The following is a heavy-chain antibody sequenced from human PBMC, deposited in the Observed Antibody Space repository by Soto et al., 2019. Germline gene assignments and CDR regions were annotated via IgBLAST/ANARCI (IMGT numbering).Heavy chain of an antibody. D-gene: IGHD4-4*01. CDR3: SKYLSETKNYDYYAMDV. J-gene: IGHJ6*01. V-gene: IGHV3-48*02. Sequence: PGGSLRLSCAASGFSFSDYSMNWVRQAPGKGLEWVSYISSSGSTIYYADSVKGRFTISRDNARNSLYLQMNGLRDEDTALYYGSKYLSETKNYDYYAMDVWVEGTTVTVSS. CDR2: ISSSGSTI. CDR1: GFSFSDYS.